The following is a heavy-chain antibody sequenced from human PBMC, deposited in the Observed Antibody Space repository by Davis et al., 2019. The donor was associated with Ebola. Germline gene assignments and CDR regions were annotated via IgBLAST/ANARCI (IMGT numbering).Heavy chain of an antibody. CDR2: ISGSGGST. D-gene: IGHD1-1*01. V-gene: IGHV3-23*01. CDR3: ATTGGGSHYYYYYGMDV. Sequence: PGGSLRLSCAASGFTFSSYAMSWVRQAPGKGLEWVSAISGSGGSTYYADSVKGRFTISRDNSKNTLYLQMNSLRAEDTAVYYCATTGGGSHYYYYYGMDVWGQGTTVTVSS. J-gene: IGHJ6*02. CDR1: GFTFSSYA.